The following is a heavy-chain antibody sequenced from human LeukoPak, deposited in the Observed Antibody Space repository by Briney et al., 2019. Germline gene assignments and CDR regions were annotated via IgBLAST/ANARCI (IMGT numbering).Heavy chain of an antibody. CDR3: ARDHRYCSSTSCFRRGYNWFDP. Sequence: SQTLSLTCTVSGGSISSGSYYWSWIRQPAGKGLEWIGRIYTSGSTNYNPSLKSRVTISVDTSKNQFSLKLSSVTAADTAVYYCARDHRYCSSTSCFRRGYNWFDPWGQRTLVTVSS. D-gene: IGHD2-2*01. CDR1: GGSISSGSYY. J-gene: IGHJ5*02. CDR2: IYTSGST. V-gene: IGHV4-61*02.